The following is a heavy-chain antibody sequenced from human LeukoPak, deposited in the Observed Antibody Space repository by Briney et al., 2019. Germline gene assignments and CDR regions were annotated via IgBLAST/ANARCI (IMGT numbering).Heavy chain of an antibody. J-gene: IGHJ4*02. V-gene: IGHV3-30-3*01. CDR1: GFTFSSYA. Sequence: GSLRLSCAASGFTFSSYAMSWVRQAPGKGLEWVAVISYDGSNKYYADSVKGRFTISRDNSKNTLYLQMNSLRAEDTAVYYCARGGGGYGPLDYWGQGTLVTVSS. CDR2: ISYDGSNK. D-gene: IGHD5-12*01. CDR3: ARGGGGYGPLDY.